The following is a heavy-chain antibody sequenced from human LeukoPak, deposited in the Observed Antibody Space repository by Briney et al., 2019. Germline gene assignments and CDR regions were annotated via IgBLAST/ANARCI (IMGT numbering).Heavy chain of an antibody. CDR3: AAGPLVVAARFDP. V-gene: IGHV1-2*02. D-gene: IGHD2-15*01. CDR2: INPNSGGT. J-gene: IGHJ5*02. CDR1: GYTFTGYY. Sequence: ASVKVSCKASGYTFTGYYMHWVRQAPGQGLGWMGWINPNSGGTNYAQKFQGRVTMTRDTSISTAYMELSRLRSDDTAVYYCAAGPLVVAARFDPWGLGTLVTVSS.